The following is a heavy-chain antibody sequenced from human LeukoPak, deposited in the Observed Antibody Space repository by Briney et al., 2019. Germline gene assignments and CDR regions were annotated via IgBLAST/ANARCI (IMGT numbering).Heavy chain of an antibody. CDR2: IYYSGST. CDR1: GGSISSYY. CDR3: ARGKRWSDY. Sequence: SETLSLTCTVSGGSISSYYWSWIRQPPGKGLEWIGYIYYSGSTNYNPSLKSRVTISVDTSKNQFSLKLSSVTAADTAVYYCARGKRWSDYWGQGTLVTVSS. V-gene: IGHV4-59*01. J-gene: IGHJ4*02. D-gene: IGHD5-24*01.